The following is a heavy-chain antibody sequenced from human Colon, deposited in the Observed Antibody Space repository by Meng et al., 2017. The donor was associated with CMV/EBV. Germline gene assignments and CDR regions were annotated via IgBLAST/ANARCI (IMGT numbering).Heavy chain of an antibody. CDR2: ISSSSSYI. D-gene: IGHD2-15*01. CDR3: ARDPSSGGSDY. V-gene: IGHV3-21*04. Sequence: GGSLRLSCAASGFTFSSYSMNWVRQAPGKGLEWVSSISSSSSYIYYADSVKGRFTISRDNAKNSLFLQMDSLRAEDTAVYYCARDPSSGGSDYWGQGTLVTVSS. CDR1: GFTFSSYS. J-gene: IGHJ4*02.